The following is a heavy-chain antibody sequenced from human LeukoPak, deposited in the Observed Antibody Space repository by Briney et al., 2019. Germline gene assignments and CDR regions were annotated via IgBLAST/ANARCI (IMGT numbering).Heavy chain of an antibody. V-gene: IGHV1-18*01. D-gene: IGHD5-12*01. Sequence: ASVKVSCKASGYTFTSYGISWVRQAPGQGLEWMGWISAYNGNTNYAQKFQGRVTMTTDTSTSTAYMELRSLRSDDTAVYYCSGSGDIVATKSFDYWGQGTLVTVSS. CDR1: GYTFTSYG. CDR2: ISAYNGNT. J-gene: IGHJ4*02. CDR3: SGSGDIVATKSFDY.